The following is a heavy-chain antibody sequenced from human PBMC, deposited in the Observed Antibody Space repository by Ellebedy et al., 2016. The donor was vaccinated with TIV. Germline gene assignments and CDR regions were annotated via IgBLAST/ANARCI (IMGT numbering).Heavy chain of an antibody. D-gene: IGHD3-16*01. CDR1: GFTFSSSA. Sequence: GESLKISCAASGFTFSSSAMSWVRQAPGMGLEWVSTMSGSGGSTYHADSVKGRFTISRDDSKNTLYLQMNSLRAEDTAVYYCAKDDDVSVRIRFDPWGQGTLVTVSS. J-gene: IGHJ5*02. CDR2: MSGSGGST. CDR3: AKDDDVSVRIRFDP. V-gene: IGHV3-23*01.